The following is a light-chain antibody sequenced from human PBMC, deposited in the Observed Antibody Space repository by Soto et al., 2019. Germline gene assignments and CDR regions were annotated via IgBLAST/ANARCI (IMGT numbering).Light chain of an antibody. CDR2: EAS. CDR1: QNVRSY. V-gene: IGKV1-39*01. CDR3: HQSFSVPRT. J-gene: IGKJ1*01. Sequence: DIQMTQSPCSLSASVGDRVTITCRASQNVRSYLNWYQQSPGKAPKLLIYEASSLHSGVPSRFSGDGYGTHFTLTITNLQPEDFGSYFCHQSFSVPRTFGQGTKVDIK.